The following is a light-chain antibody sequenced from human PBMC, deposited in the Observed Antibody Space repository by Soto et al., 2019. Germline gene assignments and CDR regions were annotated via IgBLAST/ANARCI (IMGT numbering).Light chain of an antibody. Sequence: TQSPSTLSASVGDRVTITCRASQSVTNSYLAWYQQRHGQAPRLLIYDASTRATGIPDRFSGSGSGPEYTLTISRLEPEDFAVYSCQQYGFSPITFGQGTRLEIK. CDR1: QSVTNSY. J-gene: IGKJ5*01. V-gene: IGKV3-20*01. CDR3: QQYGFSPIT. CDR2: DAS.